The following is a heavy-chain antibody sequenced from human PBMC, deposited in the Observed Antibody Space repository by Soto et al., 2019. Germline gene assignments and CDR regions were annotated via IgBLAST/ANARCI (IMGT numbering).Heavy chain of an antibody. J-gene: IGHJ6*02. CDR3: AKEWYYDFWSGYSYGMDV. D-gene: IGHD3-3*01. V-gene: IGHV3-30*18. CDR1: GFTFSSYG. Sequence: AGGSLRLSCAASGFTFSSYGMHWVRQSPGEGLEWVAVISYDGSNKYYADSVKGRFTISRDNSKNTLYLQMNSLRAEDTAVYYCAKEWYYDFWSGYSYGMDVWGQGTTVTVSS. CDR2: ISYDGSNK.